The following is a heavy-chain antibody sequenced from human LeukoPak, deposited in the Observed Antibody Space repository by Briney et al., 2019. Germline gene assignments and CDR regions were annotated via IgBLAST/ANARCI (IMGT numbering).Heavy chain of an antibody. V-gene: IGHV4-4*07. CDR3: ASFYCSGGSCYQYYYYYYMDV. J-gene: IGHJ6*03. Sequence: SETLSLTCTVSGGSISSYYWSWIRQPAGKGLEWIGRIYTSGSTNYNPSLKSRVTMSVDTSKNQFSLKLSSVTAADTAVYYCASFYCSGGSCYQYYYYYYMDVWGKGTTVTISS. CDR1: GGSISSYY. CDR2: IYTSGST. D-gene: IGHD2-15*01.